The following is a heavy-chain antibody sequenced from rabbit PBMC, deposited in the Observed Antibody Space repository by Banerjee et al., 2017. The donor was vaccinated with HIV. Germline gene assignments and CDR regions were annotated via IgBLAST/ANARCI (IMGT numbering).Heavy chain of an antibody. CDR3: AGNTGSILSSFGMLL. Sequence: SLEESGGELVKPGASLTVTCTAFGFSFSSSDYMCWVRQAPGKGLERISCIAGSSSGFTNYATGAKGRYPCSKATATTETLQKTRVTGADTATYFCAGNTGSILSSFGMLLSGRPTLVTVS. V-gene: IGHV1S40*01. CDR2: IAGSSSGFT. J-gene: IGHJ6*01. D-gene: IGHD7-1*01. CDR1: GFSFSSSDY.